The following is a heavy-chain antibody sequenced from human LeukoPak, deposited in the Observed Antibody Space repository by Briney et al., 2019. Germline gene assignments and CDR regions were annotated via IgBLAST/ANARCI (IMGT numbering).Heavy chain of an antibody. CDR3: ARDDYGDWPPLFDY. J-gene: IGHJ4*02. D-gene: IGHD4-17*01. Sequence: GGSLRLSCGASGLTFSAFAMNWVRQAPGKGLEWVSFISRSDGSAYYADSVKGRFTISRDNSKNTLYLQMNSLRAEDTAQYFCARDDYGDWPPLFDYWGQGTLVTVSS. CDR1: GLTFSAFA. V-gene: IGHV3-23*01. CDR2: ISRSDGSA.